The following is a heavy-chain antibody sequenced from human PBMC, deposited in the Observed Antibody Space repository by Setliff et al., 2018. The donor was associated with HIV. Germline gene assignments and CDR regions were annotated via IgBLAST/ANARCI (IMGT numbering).Heavy chain of an antibody. Sequence: PGESLKISCKGSGYSFTSYWISWVRQMPGKGLEWMGRFDPSNSNTNYSPSFQGHVTISADKSISTAYLQWSSLKASDTAMYYCARGFYGDYYFDYWGQGTLVTVSS. D-gene: IGHD4-17*01. CDR2: FDPSNSNT. CDR3: ARGFYGDYYFDY. J-gene: IGHJ4*02. CDR1: GYSFTSYW. V-gene: IGHV5-10-1*01.